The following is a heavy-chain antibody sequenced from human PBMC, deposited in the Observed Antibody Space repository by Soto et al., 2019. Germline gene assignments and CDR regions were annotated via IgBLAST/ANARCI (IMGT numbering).Heavy chain of an antibody. CDR3: ARSKPPLWFGEGDWFAP. CDR2: IDQSGST. Sequence: SETLSLTCAFSGGSIKRCNRWRWVRQPPGKGLEGIGEIDQSGSTNYNPALKSRVTISVDKSKNQFSLKLSSVTAADTAVYYCARSKPPLWFGEGDWFAPWGQGTLVPVYS. D-gene: IGHD3-10*01. CDR1: GGSIKRCNR. J-gene: IGHJ5*02. V-gene: IGHV4-4*02.